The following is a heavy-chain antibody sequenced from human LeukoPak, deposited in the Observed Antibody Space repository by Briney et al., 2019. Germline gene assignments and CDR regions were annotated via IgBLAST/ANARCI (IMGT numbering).Heavy chain of an antibody. J-gene: IGHJ5*02. CDR3: ARTEAFCSDTSCSNWFDP. CDR2: IHHSGST. CDR1: GGSVSRSNW. Sequence: SETLSLTCTVSGGSVSRSNWWNWVRQPPGKGLEWIGEIHHSGSTNYNPSLKSRVTMSVDKSKNQFSLKLSSVTAADTAVYYCARTEAFCSDTSCSNWFDPWAREPWSPSPQ. D-gene: IGHD2-2*01. V-gene: IGHV4-4*02.